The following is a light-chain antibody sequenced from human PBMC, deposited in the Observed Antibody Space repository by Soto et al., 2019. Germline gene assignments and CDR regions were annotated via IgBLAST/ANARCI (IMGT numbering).Light chain of an antibody. J-gene: IGLJ1*01. CDR1: SIDVGGYNY. CDR2: DVS. Sequence: QSVLTQPASVSGSPGQSITISCTGTSIDVGGYNYVSWYQQHPGKAPKLMIYDVSNRPSGVSNRFSGSKPGNTASLTISGLQAEDEADYYCSSYTSSSTLFGTGTKVTVL. V-gene: IGLV2-14*01. CDR3: SSYTSSSTL.